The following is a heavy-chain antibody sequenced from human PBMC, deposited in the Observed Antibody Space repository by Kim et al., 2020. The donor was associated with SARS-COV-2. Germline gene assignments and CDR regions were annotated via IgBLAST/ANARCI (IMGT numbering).Heavy chain of an antibody. D-gene: IGHD3-9*01. Sequence: GGSLRLSCAASGFTFSSSAMNWVRQAPGKGLEWVAGITGSGGSTDYADAVKGRFSISRDNSKNTLYLQMNSLRADDTAVYYCAKGGNFDRVWGQGTTVTVSS. CDR2: ITGSGGST. CDR1: GFTFSSSA. V-gene: IGHV3-23*01. J-gene: IGHJ6*02. CDR3: AKGGNFDRV.